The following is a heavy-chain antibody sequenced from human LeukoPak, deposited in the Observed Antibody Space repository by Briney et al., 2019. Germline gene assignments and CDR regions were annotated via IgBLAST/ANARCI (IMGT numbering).Heavy chain of an antibody. D-gene: IGHD3-3*01. CDR2: ISFDGSSK. CDR1: GFTFSSYA. V-gene: IGHV3-30-3*01. Sequence: GGSLRLSCAASGFTFSSYAMHWVRQAPGKGLEWVAVISFDGSSKYHAASLKGRFTISRDNSKNTLYLQMNSLRAEDTAVYYCARDQSLTDFWSGYLSYWGQGTLVTVSS. CDR3: ARDQSLTDFWSGYLSY. J-gene: IGHJ4*02.